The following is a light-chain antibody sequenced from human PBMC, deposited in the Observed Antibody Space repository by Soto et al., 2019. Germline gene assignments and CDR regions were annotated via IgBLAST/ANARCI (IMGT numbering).Light chain of an antibody. CDR2: EVS. CDR1: SSDVGGYNY. J-gene: IGLJ1*01. V-gene: IGLV2-14*01. CDR3: SSYTSRRTLYV. Sequence: QSALTQPASVSGSPGQSVTISCTGTSSDVGGYNYVSWYQQHPGKTPKRMIYEVSNRPAGVSNRFSGSKSGNTASLDISGLQAADGADYYCSSYTSRRTLYVFGTGTKLTVL.